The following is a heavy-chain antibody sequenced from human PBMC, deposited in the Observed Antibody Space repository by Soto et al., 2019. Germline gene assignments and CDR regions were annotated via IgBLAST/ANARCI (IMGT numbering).Heavy chain of an antibody. Sequence: ETLSLTFTVAGCSISSYYWSWIRQPPGKGLEWIGYIYYSGSTNYNPSLKSRVTISVDTSKNQFSLKLSSVTAADTAVYYCASSSGWSGFDYWGQGTLVTVSS. CDR1: GCSISSYY. V-gene: IGHV4-59*01. J-gene: IGHJ4*02. CDR3: ASSSGWSGFDY. D-gene: IGHD6-19*01. CDR2: IYYSGST.